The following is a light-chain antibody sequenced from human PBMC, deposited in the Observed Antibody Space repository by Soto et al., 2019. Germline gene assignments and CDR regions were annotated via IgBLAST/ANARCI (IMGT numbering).Light chain of an antibody. CDR2: DAI. Sequence: DIQMTQSPSTLSASIGDSVTLTCRASQIIARWLAWYQQKPGKAPNLVIYDAIKLQSGVPSRFSATASGAEFTLTISGLQAEDFATYYCLQYNTFPHSFGQGTRLEI. V-gene: IGKV1-5*01. J-gene: IGKJ2*03. CDR1: QIIARW. CDR3: LQYNTFPHS.